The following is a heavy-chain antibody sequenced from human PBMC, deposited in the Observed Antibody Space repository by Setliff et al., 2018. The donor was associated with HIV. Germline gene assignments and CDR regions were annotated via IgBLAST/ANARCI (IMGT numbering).Heavy chain of an antibody. CDR3: AREEFPRLGSGSYSWFDP. J-gene: IGHJ5*02. CDR2: VSAIGRT. CDR1: GGPVSGSYF. V-gene: IGHV4-61*02. D-gene: IGHD3-10*01. Sequence: KPSETLSLTCTVSGGPVSGSYFWSWIRQPAGKGLEWIGRVSAIGRTNYNPSLKSRVTVSVDTSKNQFSLRLNSVTAADTAVYFCAREEFPRLGSGSYSWFDPWGQGTLVTVSS.